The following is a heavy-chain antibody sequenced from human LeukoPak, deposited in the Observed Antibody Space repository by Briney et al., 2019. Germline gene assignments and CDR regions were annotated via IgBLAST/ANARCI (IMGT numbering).Heavy chain of an antibody. D-gene: IGHD6-13*01. CDR3: AREASSRFNWFDP. CDR1: GFTLSSYG. J-gene: IGHJ5*02. Sequence: GGSLRLSCAASGFTLSSYGMHWVRQAPGKGLEWVAVIWYDGSNKYYADSVKGRFTISRDNSKNTLYLQMNSLRAEDTAVYYCAREASSRFNWFDPWGQGTLVTVSS. V-gene: IGHV3-33*01. CDR2: IWYDGSNK.